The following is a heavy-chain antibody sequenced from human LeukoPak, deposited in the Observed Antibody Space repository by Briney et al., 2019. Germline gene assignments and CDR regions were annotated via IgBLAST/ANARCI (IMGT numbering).Heavy chain of an antibody. CDR1: GYTCTGYY. Sequence: ASVKVSCKASGYTCTGYYMHWVRQDPGQGLEGMGWINSNSGATNYAQKFQGRVTMTRDTSISTAYMELSRLRSDDTAVYYCARVCSSTSRYGKLDYWGQGTLVTVSS. D-gene: IGHD2-2*01. V-gene: IGHV1-2*02. CDR2: INSNSGAT. CDR3: ARVCSSTSRYGKLDY. J-gene: IGHJ4*02.